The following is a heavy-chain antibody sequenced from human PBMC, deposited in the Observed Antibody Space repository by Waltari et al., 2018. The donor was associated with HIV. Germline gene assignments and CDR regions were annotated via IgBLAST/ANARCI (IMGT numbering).Heavy chain of an antibody. CDR3: ASRGVWCSAISCYGL. CDR2: IITTGSAL. D-gene: IGHD2-15*01. Sequence: QVQLVESGGNLVNPGGSLRLYCAASGFTFSDYYMSGIRRAPGKGIEWISYIITTGSALYYAGSVKGRFTISRDNSKNSLYLQMNNRRAEDTAVYFCASRGVWCSAISCYGLWGHGTLVTVSS. CDR1: GFTFSDYY. V-gene: IGHV3-11*01. J-gene: IGHJ4*01.